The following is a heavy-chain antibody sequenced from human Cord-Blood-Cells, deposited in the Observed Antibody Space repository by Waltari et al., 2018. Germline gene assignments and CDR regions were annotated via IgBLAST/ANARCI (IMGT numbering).Heavy chain of an antibody. CDR3: ARGVDCSSTSCYNWFDP. V-gene: IGHV1-2*02. CDR1: GYTLTGYY. J-gene: IGHJ5*02. Sequence: QVQLVQSGAEVKKPGASVKVYCKASGYTLTGYYKHWVRKAPGQGLEWMGWINPNSGGTNYAQKFQGRVTMTRDTSISTAYMELSRLRSDDTAVYYCARGVDCSSTSCYNWFDPWGQGTLVTVSS. D-gene: IGHD2-2*01. CDR2: INPNSGGT.